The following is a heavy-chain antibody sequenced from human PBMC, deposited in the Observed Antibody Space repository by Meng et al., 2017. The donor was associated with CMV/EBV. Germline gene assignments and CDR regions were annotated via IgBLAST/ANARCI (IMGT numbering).Heavy chain of an antibody. J-gene: IGHJ4*02. CDR1: GYSISSGYY. Sequence: SETLSLTCTVSGYSISSGYYWGWIRQPPGKGLEWIGSIYHSGSTYYNPSLKSRVTISVDMSKNQFSLKLSSVTAADTAVYYCAIEYYYGSGSQFDYWGQGTLVTVSS. V-gene: IGHV4-38-2*02. CDR3: AIEYYYGSGSQFDY. CDR2: IYHSGST. D-gene: IGHD3-10*01.